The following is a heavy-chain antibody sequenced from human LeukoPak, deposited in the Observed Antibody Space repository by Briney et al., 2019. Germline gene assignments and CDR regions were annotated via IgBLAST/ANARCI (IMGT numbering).Heavy chain of an antibody. CDR2: IWYDGSNK. J-gene: IGHJ5*02. CDR1: GFTFSSYG. D-gene: IGHD4-11*01. Sequence: GGSLRLSCAASGFTFSSYGMHWVRQAPGKGLEWVAVIWYDGSNKYYADSVKGRFTISRDNSKNTLYLQMNSLRAEDTAVYYCARDSGSKRGFDPWGQGTLVTVSS. CDR3: ARDSGSKRGFDP. V-gene: IGHV3-33*01.